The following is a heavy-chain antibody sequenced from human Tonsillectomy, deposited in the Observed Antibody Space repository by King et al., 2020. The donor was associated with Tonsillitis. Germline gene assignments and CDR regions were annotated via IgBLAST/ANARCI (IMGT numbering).Heavy chain of an antibody. J-gene: IGHJ4*02. D-gene: IGHD3-22*01. Sequence: LQLVQSGGGLVQPVGSLRLSCAASGFTFSSYAMTWVRQAPGEGLEWVSVISGSGGSTYYADSVKGRFTISRDNSKNTLYLQMNSLRAEDTAVYYCAKDLYYYVSSGYPYFDYWGQGTLVTVSP. CDR3: AKDLYYYVSSGYPYFDY. V-gene: IGHV3-23*04. CDR2: ISGSGGST. CDR1: GFTFSSYA.